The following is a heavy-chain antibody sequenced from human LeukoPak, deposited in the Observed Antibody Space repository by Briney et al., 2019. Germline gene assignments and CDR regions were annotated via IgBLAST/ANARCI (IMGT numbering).Heavy chain of an antibody. D-gene: IGHD6-13*01. CDR3: ARDRAPGFSSHRGGFDY. CDR1: GGSISSYY. Sequence: SETLSLTCTVSGGSISSYYWNWIRQPPGKGLEWIGYIYYSGSTNSGSTNYNPSLKSRVTISVDTSKNQFSLKLSSVTAADTAVYYCARDRAPGFSSHRGGFDYWGQGTLVTVSS. V-gene: IGHV4-59*01. CDR2: IYYSGSTNSGST. J-gene: IGHJ4*02.